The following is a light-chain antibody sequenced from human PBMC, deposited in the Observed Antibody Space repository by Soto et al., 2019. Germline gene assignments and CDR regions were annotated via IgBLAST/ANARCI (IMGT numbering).Light chain of an antibody. J-gene: IGKJ1*01. CDR1: QSVSNTY. CDR3: HLYGYSSWT. Sequence: EIVLTQSPGTLSLSPGERDSLSCRASQSVSNTYLAWYQQKPGQAPRLLFYGASSRGTGIPDRFSGSGFGADFTLTISRLEPEDFVFYYCHLYGYSSWTFGQGNKVEIK. CDR2: GAS. V-gene: IGKV3-20*01.